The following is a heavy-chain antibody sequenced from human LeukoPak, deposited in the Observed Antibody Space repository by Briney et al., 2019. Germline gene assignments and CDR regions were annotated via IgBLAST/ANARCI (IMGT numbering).Heavy chain of an antibody. V-gene: IGHV3-7*01. CDR1: GFVCGSYW. D-gene: IGHD3-10*01. Sequence: GGSLRLSCAASGFVCGSYWMSWVRQAPGKGLEWVAKIKQDGSEKYYMDSVKGRFTISRDNAQTSLSLQMNSLRAEDTAEYYCAREVDYRAFDIWGRGTMVIVSS. CDR3: AREVDYRAFDI. J-gene: IGHJ3*02. CDR2: IKQDGSEK.